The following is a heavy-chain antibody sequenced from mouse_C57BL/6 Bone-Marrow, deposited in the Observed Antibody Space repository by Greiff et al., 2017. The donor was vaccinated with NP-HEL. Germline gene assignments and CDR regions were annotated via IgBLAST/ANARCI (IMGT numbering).Heavy chain of an antibody. CDR3: TSFAY. J-gene: IGHJ3*01. CDR2: IDPENGDT. Sequence: EVKLMESGAELVRPGASVKLSCTASGFNIKDDYMHWVKQRPEQGLEWIGWIDPENGDTEYASKFQGKATITADTASNTAYLQLSSLTPEDTAVYYCTSFAYWGQGTLVTVSA. CDR1: GFNIKDDY. V-gene: IGHV14-4*01.